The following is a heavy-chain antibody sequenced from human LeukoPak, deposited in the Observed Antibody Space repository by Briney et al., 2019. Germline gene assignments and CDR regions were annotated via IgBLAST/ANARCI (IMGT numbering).Heavy chain of an antibody. CDR3: ARAEDFWSGNYYYYYGMDV. CDR1: GGFISSSNW. V-gene: IGHV4-4*02. CDR2: IYHSGST. D-gene: IGHD3-3*01. Sequence: SETLSLTCAVSGGFISSSNWWSWVRQPPGKGLEWIGEIYHSGSTNYNPSLKSRVTISVDKSKNQFSLKLSSVPTADPAVYYCARAEDFWSGNYYYYYGMDVWGQGTTVTVSS. J-gene: IGHJ6*02.